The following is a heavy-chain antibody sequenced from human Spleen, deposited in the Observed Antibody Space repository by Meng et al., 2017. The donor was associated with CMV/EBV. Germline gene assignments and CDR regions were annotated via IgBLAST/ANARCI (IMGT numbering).Heavy chain of an antibody. V-gene: IGHV3-15*01. CDR1: GFGIAYNF. D-gene: IGHD3-3*01. Sequence: GESLKISCAASGFGIAYNFMSWVRQAPGKGLEWVGRIKSKTDGGTTDYAAPVKGRFTISRDDSKNTLYLQMNSLKTEDTAVYYCTTDPRFLEWLFPDAYYYGMDVWGQGTTVTVSS. CDR2: IKSKTDGGTT. J-gene: IGHJ6*02. CDR3: TTDPRFLEWLFPDAYYYGMDV.